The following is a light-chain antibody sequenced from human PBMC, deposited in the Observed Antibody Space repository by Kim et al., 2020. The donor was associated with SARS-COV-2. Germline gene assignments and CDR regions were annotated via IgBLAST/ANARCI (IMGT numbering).Light chain of an antibody. Sequence: CTGERATLSCRASQCVSSSYLAWYQQKPGQAPMLLIYGASSRATGIPDRFSGSGSGTDFTLTISRLEPEDFAVYYCQQYGSSPPYTFGQGTKLEI. CDR2: GAS. V-gene: IGKV3-20*01. CDR3: QQYGSSPPYT. CDR1: QCVSSSY. J-gene: IGKJ2*01.